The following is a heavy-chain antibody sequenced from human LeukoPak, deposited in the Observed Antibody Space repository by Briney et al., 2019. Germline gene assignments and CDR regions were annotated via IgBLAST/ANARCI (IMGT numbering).Heavy chain of an antibody. CDR3: ARAHSNYYYYYMDV. Sequence: SETLSLTCAVSGGSINSGDYSWSWIRQPPGKGLEWIGSIYYSGSTYYNPSLKSRVTISVDTSKNQFSLKLSSVTAADAAVYYCARAHSNYYYYYMDVWGKGTAVTVSS. D-gene: IGHD4-11*01. CDR1: GGSINSGDYS. V-gene: IGHV4-39*07. J-gene: IGHJ6*03. CDR2: IYYSGST.